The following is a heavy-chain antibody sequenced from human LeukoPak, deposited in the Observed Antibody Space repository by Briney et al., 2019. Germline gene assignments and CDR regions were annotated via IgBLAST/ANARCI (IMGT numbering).Heavy chain of an antibody. CDR3: TRLYRHSSGWNYFDY. D-gene: IGHD6-19*01. Sequence: GGSLRLSCAASGFTFSSYGMHWVRQAPGKGLEWVAFIRYDGSNKYYADSVKGRFTISRDNSKNTLYLQMNSLRSDDTAVYYCTRLYRHSSGWNYFDYWGQGTLVTVSS. CDR2: IRYDGSNK. J-gene: IGHJ4*02. CDR1: GFTFSSYG. V-gene: IGHV3-30*02.